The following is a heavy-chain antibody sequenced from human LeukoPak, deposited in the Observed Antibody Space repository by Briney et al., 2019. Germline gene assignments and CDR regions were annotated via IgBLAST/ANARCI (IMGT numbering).Heavy chain of an antibody. Sequence: SETLSLTCAVDGGSFSGYYWRWVRQPPGKGREWIGEINHSGSTNYNPSLKSRVTISVDTSKNQFSLKLSSVTAADTAVYYCAMPSYYYDSSGYYPHLDYWGQGTLVTVSS. D-gene: IGHD3-22*01. J-gene: IGHJ4*02. CDR1: GGSFSGYY. CDR2: INHSGST. V-gene: IGHV4-34*01. CDR3: AMPSYYYDSSGYYPHLDY.